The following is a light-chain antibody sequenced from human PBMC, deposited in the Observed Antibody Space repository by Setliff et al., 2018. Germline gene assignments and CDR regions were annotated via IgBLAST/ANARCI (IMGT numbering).Light chain of an antibody. J-gene: IGLJ1*01. CDR2: GYN. Sequence: QSVLTQPPSVSGAPGQRVTISCAGSGPYIGTKYDIHWYQHLPGTAPRLLIYGYNNRPSGVPDRFSGSKSGTSASLTITGLQAEDEAYYYCCSYAGNSTSDNYVFGTGTKVTVL. V-gene: IGLV1-40*01. CDR3: CSYAGNSTSDNYV. CDR1: GPYIGTKYD.